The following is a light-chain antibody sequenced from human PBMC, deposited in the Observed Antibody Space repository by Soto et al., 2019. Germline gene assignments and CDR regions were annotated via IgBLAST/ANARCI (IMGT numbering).Light chain of an antibody. CDR2: DVS. CDR1: SGDLGTYNF. CDR3: SSYSTSSTL. V-gene: IGLV2-14*03. Sequence: QSALTQPASVSGSPGQSITISCTGTSGDLGTYNFVSWYQQHPGKAPKLIIYDVSNRPSGISNRFSGSKSDNTASLTISGLQAEDEANYYCSSYSTSSTLFGGGTKLTVL. J-gene: IGLJ2*01.